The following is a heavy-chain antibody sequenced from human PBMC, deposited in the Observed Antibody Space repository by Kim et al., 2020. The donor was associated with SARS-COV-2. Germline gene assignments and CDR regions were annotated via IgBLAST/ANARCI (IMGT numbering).Heavy chain of an antibody. CDR2: ISSSSSYI. CDR1: GFTFSSYS. Sequence: GGSLRLSCAASGFTFSSYSMNWVRQAPGKGLEWVSSISSSSSYIYYADSVKGRFTISRDNAKNSLYLQMNSLRAEDTAVYYCARDVKSWYIAFYYWGQGTLVTVSS. V-gene: IGHV3-21*01. D-gene: IGHD6-13*01. CDR3: ARDVKSWYIAFYY. J-gene: IGHJ4*02.